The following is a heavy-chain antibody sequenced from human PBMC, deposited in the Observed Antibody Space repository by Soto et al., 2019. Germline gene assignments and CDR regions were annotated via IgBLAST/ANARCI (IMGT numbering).Heavy chain of an antibody. J-gene: IGHJ4*02. D-gene: IGHD3-10*01. Sequence: EVQLVESGGGLVQPGGSLRLSCAASGFTFSNYWMTWVRQAPGKGPEWVANIIKDGSEKSYVDSVKGRFTISRDNAKNSMYLELNSLSVEDTAVYYCVRAWGGLGYWGQGTLVTVSS. CDR1: GFTFSNYW. CDR3: VRAWGGLGY. CDR2: IIKDGSEK. V-gene: IGHV3-7*03.